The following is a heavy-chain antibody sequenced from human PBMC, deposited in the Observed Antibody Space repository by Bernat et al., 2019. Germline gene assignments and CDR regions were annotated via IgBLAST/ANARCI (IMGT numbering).Heavy chain of an antibody. Sequence: EVQLVESGGGLVQPGGSLTLSCSASGFTFRSSWMRWIRQAPGKGLEWVANIKQDGTEIYYVDAVKGRFTISRDNAKNSLYLQMNRLRAEDTAVYYCVKDTDYWGQGTLVTVSS. J-gene: IGHJ4*02. CDR2: IKQDGTEI. CDR3: VKDTDY. CDR1: GFTFRSSW. V-gene: IGHV3-7*03.